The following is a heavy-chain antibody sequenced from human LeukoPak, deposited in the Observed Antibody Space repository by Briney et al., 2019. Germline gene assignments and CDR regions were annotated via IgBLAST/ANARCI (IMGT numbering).Heavy chain of an antibody. Sequence: ASVKVSCKVSGDTVTGFSIHWVRQAPGHGPEWMGGFDPEDGARIFAQKFQGRVTMTEVTSTDTTYMDLSSLRSEDTAVYYCATGYTYDYSLYWGQGTLVTVSS. CDR2: FDPEDGAR. CDR3: ATGYTYDYSLY. CDR1: GDTVTGFS. J-gene: IGHJ4*02. V-gene: IGHV1-24*01. D-gene: IGHD5-18*01.